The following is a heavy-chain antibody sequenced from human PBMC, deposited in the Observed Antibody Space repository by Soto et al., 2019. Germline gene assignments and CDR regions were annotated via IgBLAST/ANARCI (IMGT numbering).Heavy chain of an antibody. CDR2: IWYDGSNK. Sequence: PGGSLRLSCAASGFTFSSYGMHWVRQAPGKGLEWVAVIWYDGSNKYYADSVKGRFTISRDNSKNTLYLQMNSLRAEDTAVYYCARELWIVVVPAAVDYWGQGTLVTVS. D-gene: IGHD2-2*01. CDR1: GFTFSSYG. J-gene: IGHJ4*02. V-gene: IGHV3-33*01. CDR3: ARELWIVVVPAAVDY.